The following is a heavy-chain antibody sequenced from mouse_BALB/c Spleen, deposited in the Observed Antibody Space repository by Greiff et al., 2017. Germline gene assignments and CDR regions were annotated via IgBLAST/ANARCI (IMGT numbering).Heavy chain of an antibody. CDR2: IYPGDGDT. V-gene: IGHV1-80*01. CDR1: GYTFTSYW. Sequence: QVQLQQPGAELVRPGASVKLSCKASGYTFTSYWMNWVKQRPEQGLEWIGQIYPGDGDTNYNGKFKGKATLTADKSSSTAYMQLSSLTSEDSAVYFCARLIRSAYWGQGTLVTVSA. J-gene: IGHJ3*01. D-gene: IGHD2-4*01. CDR3: ARLIRSAY.